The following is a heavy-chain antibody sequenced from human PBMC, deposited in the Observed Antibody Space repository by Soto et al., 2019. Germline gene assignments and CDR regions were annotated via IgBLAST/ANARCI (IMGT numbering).Heavy chain of an antibody. CDR1: GGSISSYY. CDR3: ARGENYDFWSGYRKPNWFDP. D-gene: IGHD3-3*01. Sequence: PSETLSLTCTVSGGSISSYYWSWIRQPPGKGLEWIGYIYYSGSTNYNPSLKSRVTISVDTSKNQFSLKLSSVTAADTAVYYCARGENYDFWSGYRKPNWFDPWGQGTLVTVSS. V-gene: IGHV4-59*01. CDR2: IYYSGST. J-gene: IGHJ5*02.